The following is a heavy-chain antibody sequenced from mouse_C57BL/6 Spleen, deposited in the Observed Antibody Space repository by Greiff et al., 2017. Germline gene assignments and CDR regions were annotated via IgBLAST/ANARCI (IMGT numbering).Heavy chain of an antibody. CDR1: GYAFSSSW. CDR3: AREKDGKGYFDV. Sequence: QVQLQQSGPELVKPGASVKISCKASGYAFSSSWMNWVKQRPGKGLEWIGRIYPGDGDTNYNGKFKGKATLTADKSSSTAYMQLSSLTSEDSAVYCGAREKDGKGYFDVWGTGTTVTVSS. J-gene: IGHJ1*03. CDR2: IYPGDGDT. D-gene: IGHD2-1*01. V-gene: IGHV1-82*01.